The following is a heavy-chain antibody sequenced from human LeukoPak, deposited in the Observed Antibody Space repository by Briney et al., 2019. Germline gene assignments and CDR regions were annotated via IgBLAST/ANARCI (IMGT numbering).Heavy chain of an antibody. CDR3: ARHLWFGELFLDC. V-gene: IGHV4-59*08. CDR1: GFTFDDYA. D-gene: IGHD3-10*01. CDR2: IHYSGST. Sequence: PGGSLRLSCAASGFTFDDYAMHWVRQPPGKGLEWIGYIHYSGSTNYNPSLKSRVTISGDTSKSQFSLKLSSVTAADTAVYYCARHLWFGELFLDCWGQGTLVTVSS. J-gene: IGHJ4*02.